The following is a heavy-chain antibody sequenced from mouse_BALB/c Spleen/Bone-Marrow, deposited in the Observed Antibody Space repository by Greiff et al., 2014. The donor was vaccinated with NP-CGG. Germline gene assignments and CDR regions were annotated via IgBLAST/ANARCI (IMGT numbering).Heavy chain of an antibody. J-gene: IGHJ2*01. CDR3: ARRGYGYLDY. V-gene: IGHV1S132*01. CDR2: IFPGTVTP. CDR1: GYTFTSYW. Sequence: LVKPGASVKLSCKTSGYTFTSYWIQWVKQRPGQGLGWIGEIFPGTVTPYYNEKFKGKATLTIDTSSSTASMQLSSLTSEDSAVYFCARRGYGYLDYWGQGTTLTVSS. D-gene: IGHD2-10*02.